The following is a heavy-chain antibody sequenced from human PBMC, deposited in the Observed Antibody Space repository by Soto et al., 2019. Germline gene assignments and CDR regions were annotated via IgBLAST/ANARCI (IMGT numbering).Heavy chain of an antibody. V-gene: IGHV4-31*03. CDR1: GGSISSGGYY. D-gene: IGHD6-19*01. Sequence: SETLSVTCTVSGGSISSGGYYWSWIRQHPGKGLEWIGYIYYSGSTYYNPSLKSRVTISVDTSKNQFSLKLSSVTAADTAVYYCARRSIAVAGTVFDYSGQITLVTVSS. CDR3: ARRSIAVAGTVFDY. CDR2: IYYSGST. J-gene: IGHJ4*02.